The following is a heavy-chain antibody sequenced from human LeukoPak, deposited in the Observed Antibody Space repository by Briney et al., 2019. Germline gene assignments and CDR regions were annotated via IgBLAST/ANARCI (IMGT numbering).Heavy chain of an antibody. CDR2: LWYDGSNK. J-gene: IGHJ4*02. D-gene: IGHD4-23*01. V-gene: IGHV3-33*06. Sequence: GGSLRLSCAASGFTFSTYGMHWVRQAPGKGLEWVAVLWYDGSNKYYADSVKGRFTISGDNSKNTLYLQMNSLRAEDTAVYYCAKDPGGGKAYFDYWGQGTLVTVSS. CDR3: AKDPGGGKAYFDY. CDR1: GFTFSTYG.